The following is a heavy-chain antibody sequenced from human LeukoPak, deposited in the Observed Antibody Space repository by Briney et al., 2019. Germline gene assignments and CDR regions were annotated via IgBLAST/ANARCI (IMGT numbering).Heavy chain of an antibody. J-gene: IGHJ4*02. Sequence: SETLSLTCTVSGGSISSYYWSWIRQPPGKGLEWIGYIYYSGSTNYNPSLKSRVTMSVDTSKNQFSLKLSSVTAADTAVYYCARDFTGTGLVDYWGQGTLVTVSS. D-gene: IGHD3-9*01. CDR2: IYYSGST. V-gene: IGHV4-59*12. CDR3: ARDFTGTGLVDY. CDR1: GGSISSYY.